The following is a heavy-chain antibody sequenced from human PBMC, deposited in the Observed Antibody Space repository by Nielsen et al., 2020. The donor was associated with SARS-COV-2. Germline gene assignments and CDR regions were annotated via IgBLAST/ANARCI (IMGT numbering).Heavy chain of an antibody. Sequence: ASVKVSCKAPGYRFTAYSMHWMRQAPGQGPEWMGRVNPNSGATNYAQKFQGRVTLTRDTSINTTYMELNRLTSDDTAVYYCARVRSSSGIWFDPWGQGTLVVVSS. J-gene: IGHJ5*02. CDR3: ARVRSSSGIWFDP. CDR2: VNPNSGAT. V-gene: IGHV1-2*06. D-gene: IGHD3-10*01. CDR1: GYRFTAYS.